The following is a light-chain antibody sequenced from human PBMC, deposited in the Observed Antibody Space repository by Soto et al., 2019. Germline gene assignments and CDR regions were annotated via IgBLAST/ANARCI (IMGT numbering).Light chain of an antibody. CDR2: ENN. CDR1: SSNIGKSY. V-gene: IGLV1-51*02. J-gene: IGLJ1*01. CDR3: GAWDFSLSAFV. Sequence: QSVLTQPPSGSAAPGQKVTISRSGSSSNIGKSYVSWYQQLPGTAPKLLIFENNKRPSGIPEGFSGSKSGTSATLGITGLQTGDEADYYCGAWDFSLSAFVFGTGTKVTVL.